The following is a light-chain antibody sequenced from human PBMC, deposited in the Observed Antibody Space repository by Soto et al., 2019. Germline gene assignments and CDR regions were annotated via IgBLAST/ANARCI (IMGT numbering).Light chain of an antibody. CDR3: SSYTSENRHYV. Sequence: QSALTQPASVSGSPGQSITISCTGTRSDVGAYTSVSWYQQHPGKAPKLIIYEVSNRPPGISTRFSGSKSASTASLTISGLQAEDEAHHYCSSYTSENRHYVFANGTKLT. V-gene: IGLV2-14*01. J-gene: IGLJ1*01. CDR2: EVS. CDR1: RSDVGAYTS.